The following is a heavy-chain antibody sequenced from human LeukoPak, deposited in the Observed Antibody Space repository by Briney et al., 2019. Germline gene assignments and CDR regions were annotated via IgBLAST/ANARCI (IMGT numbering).Heavy chain of an antibody. D-gene: IGHD4-17*01. J-gene: IGHJ3*02. Sequence: SETLSLTCTVSGGSISSYYWSWIRQPPGKGLEWIGYIYYSGSTNYNPSLKSRVTISVDTSKNQFSLKLSSVTAADTAVYYCARRYGDYFDALDIWGQGTMVTVSS. CDR1: GGSISSYY. CDR3: ARRYGDYFDALDI. V-gene: IGHV4-59*08. CDR2: IYYSGST.